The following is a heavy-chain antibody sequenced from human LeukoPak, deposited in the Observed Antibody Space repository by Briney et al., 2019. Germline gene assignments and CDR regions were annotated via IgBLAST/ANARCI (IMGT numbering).Heavy chain of an antibody. J-gene: IGHJ5*02. V-gene: IGHV1-69*05. D-gene: IGHD1-7*01. CDR3: ARDNYAGANWFDP. Sequence: SVKVSCKASGGTFSSYAISWVRQAPGQGLEWMGEIIPIFGTANYAQKFQGRVTITTDESTSTAYMELSSLRSEDTAVYYCARDNYAGANWFDPWGQGTLVTVSS. CDR2: IIPIFGTA. CDR1: GGTFSSYA.